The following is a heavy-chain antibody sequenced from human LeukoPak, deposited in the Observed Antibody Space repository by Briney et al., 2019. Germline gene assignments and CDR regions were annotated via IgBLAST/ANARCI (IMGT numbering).Heavy chain of an antibody. V-gene: IGHV4-59*01. CDR3: ARARYVNSFYAFDI. CDR1: GGSISRYY. D-gene: IGHD3-9*01. Sequence: SETLSLTCTVSGGSISRYYWSWIRLPPGKGLEWIGYLSKSGNTNYSPSLKSRVTIFGDTSKNQFFLKLSSVTVADTAVYYCARARYVNSFYAFDIWGQGTLVTVSS. CDR2: LSKSGNT. J-gene: IGHJ3*02.